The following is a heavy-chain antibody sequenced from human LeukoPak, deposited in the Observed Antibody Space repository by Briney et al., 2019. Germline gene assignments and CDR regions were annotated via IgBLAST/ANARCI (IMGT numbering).Heavy chain of an antibody. D-gene: IGHD6-19*01. J-gene: IGHJ5*02. Sequence: SETLSLTCTVSGGSISSSSYYWGWIRQPPGKGLEWIGSIYYSGSTYYNPSLKSRVTISVDTSKNQFSLKLSSVTAADTAVYYCARRRRNLSIAVAGLNWFDPWGQGTLVTVSS. CDR1: GGSISSSSYY. V-gene: IGHV4-39*07. CDR2: IYYSGST. CDR3: ARRRRNLSIAVAGLNWFDP.